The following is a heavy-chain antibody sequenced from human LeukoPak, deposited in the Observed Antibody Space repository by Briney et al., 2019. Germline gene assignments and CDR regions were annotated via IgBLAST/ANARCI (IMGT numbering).Heavy chain of an antibody. CDR3: AKGSEYDILTGYNDY. J-gene: IGHJ4*02. V-gene: IGHV3-9*01. CDR2: ISWNSGSI. CDR1: GFTFDDYA. D-gene: IGHD3-9*01. Sequence: GGSLRLSCAASGFTFDDYAMHWVRQAPGKGLEWVSGISWNSGSIGYADSVKGRFTISRDNAKNSLYLHMNSLRAEDTALYYCAKGSEYDILTGYNDYWGQGTLVTVSS.